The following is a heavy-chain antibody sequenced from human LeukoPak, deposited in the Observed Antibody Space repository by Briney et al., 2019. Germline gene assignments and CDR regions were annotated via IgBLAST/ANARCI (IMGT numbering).Heavy chain of an antibody. CDR2: ISSNGGST. J-gene: IGHJ6*02. D-gene: IGHD6-13*01. Sequence: GGSLRLSCAASGFTFSSYAMHWVRQAPGKGLEYVSAISSNGGSTYYANSVKGRFTISRDNSKNTLYLQMGSLRAEDMAVYYCARDRRPAAAGTEYYYYYYGMDVWGQGTTVTVSS. V-gene: IGHV3-64*01. CDR3: ARDRRPAAAGTEYYYYYYGMDV. CDR1: GFTFSSYA.